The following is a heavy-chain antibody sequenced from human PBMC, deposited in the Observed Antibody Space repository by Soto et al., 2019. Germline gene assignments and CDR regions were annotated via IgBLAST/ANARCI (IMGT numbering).Heavy chain of an antibody. CDR2: ISYDGSNK. V-gene: IGHV3-30*18. CDR1: GFTFSSYG. D-gene: IGHD2-2*01. J-gene: IGHJ6*02. Sequence: QVQLVESGGGVVQPGRSLRLSCAASGFTFSSYGMHWVRQAPGKGLEWVAVISYDGSNKYHVDSVKGRFTISRDNSKNTLYLQMNSLRAEDTAVYYCAKDPVAISTSFPGVWGQGTTVTVSS. CDR3: AKDPVAISTSFPGV.